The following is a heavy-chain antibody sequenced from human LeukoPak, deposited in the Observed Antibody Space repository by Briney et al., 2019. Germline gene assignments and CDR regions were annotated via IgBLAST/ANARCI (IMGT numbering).Heavy chain of an antibody. J-gene: IGHJ4*02. V-gene: IGHV3-23*01. D-gene: IGHD2-2*01. CDR3: AKNNEIVVVPAASFDY. CDR1: GFTFSSYA. CDR2: ISGSGGST. Sequence: PGGSLRLSCAASGFTFSSYAMSWVRRAPGKGLEWVSAISGSGGSTYYADSVKGRFTISRDNSKNTLYLQMNSLRAEDTAVYYCAKNNEIVVVPAASFDYWGQGTLVTVSS.